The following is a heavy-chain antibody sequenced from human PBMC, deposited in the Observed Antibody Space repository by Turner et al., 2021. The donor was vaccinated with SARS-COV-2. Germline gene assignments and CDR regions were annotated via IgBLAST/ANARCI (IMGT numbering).Heavy chain of an antibody. D-gene: IGHD4-17*01. J-gene: IGHJ5*02. CDR1: GGSISHFY. Sequence: QVQLQESGPRLVKPSETLSLTCSVSGGSISHFYWSWVRQPAGKGLEWIGRIYSSGSTNYNPSLKSRITMSVDTSKNHFSLRLSSVTAADTAVYYCARDGDLRRNWFEPWGQGIQVTVSS. CDR3: ARDGDLRRNWFEP. V-gene: IGHV4-4*07. CDR2: IYSSGST.